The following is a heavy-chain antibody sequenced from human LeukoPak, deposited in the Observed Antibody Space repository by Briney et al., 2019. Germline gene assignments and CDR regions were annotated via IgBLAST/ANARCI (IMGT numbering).Heavy chain of an antibody. J-gene: IGHJ4*02. V-gene: IGHV1-18*01. CDR1: GYTFTSYG. Sequence: GASVKVSCKASGYTFTSYGISWVRQAPGQGLEWMGWISAYNGNTNYAQKLQGRVTMTTDTSTSTAYMELRSLRSDDTAVYYCARDPGYYDSSGYDPFDYWGQGTLVTVSS. D-gene: IGHD3-22*01. CDR2: ISAYNGNT. CDR3: ARDPGYYDSSGYDPFDY.